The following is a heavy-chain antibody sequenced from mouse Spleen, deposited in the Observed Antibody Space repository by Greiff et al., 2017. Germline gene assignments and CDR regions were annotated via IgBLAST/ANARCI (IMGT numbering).Heavy chain of an antibody. CDR1: GYTFTSYW. D-gene: IGHD2-4*01. V-gene: IGHV1-61*01. J-gene: IGHJ1*01. CDR3: ARGDYGRYFDV. CDR2: IYPSDSET. Sequence: QVQLQQPGAELVRPGSSVKLSCKASGYTFTSYWMDGVKQRPGQGLEWIGNIYPSDSETHYNQKFKDKATLTVDKSSSTAYMQLSSLTSEDSAVYYCARGDYGRYFDVWGAGTTVTVSS.